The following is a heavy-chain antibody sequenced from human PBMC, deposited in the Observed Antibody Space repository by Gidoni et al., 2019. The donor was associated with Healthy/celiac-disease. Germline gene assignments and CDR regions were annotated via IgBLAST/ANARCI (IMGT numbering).Heavy chain of an antibody. D-gene: IGHD2-15*01. CDR1: GFAFGSYA. CDR3: AKVGNCSGGSCYSGVFGFDY. Sequence: EVQLLESGGGLVQPGGSLRRACAASGFAFGSYAMSWVRRAPGRGVGWVSAISGSGGSTSYADSVKGRFTLSRDNSKNTLYLQMNSLRAEDTAVYYCAKVGNCSGGSCYSGVFGFDYWGQGTLVTVSS. J-gene: IGHJ4*02. V-gene: IGHV3-23*01. CDR2: ISGSGGST.